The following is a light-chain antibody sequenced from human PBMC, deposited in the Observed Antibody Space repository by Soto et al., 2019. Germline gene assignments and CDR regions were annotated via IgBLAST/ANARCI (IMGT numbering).Light chain of an antibody. CDR2: GAS. V-gene: IGKV3-20*01. Sequence: EIVLTQSPGTLSLSPGEIATLSCRASQSFSSSYLAWYQQKPGQAPRLLIYGASSRATGIPDRFSGSGSGTDFTLTISRLEPEDFAVYYCQQYGSSPPTWTFGQGTKVDIK. CDR3: QQYGSSPPTWT. J-gene: IGKJ1*01. CDR1: QSFSSSY.